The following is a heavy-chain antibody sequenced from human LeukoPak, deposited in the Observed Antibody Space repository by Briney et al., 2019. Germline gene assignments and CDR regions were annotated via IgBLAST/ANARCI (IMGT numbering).Heavy chain of an antibody. Sequence: PSETLSLTCTVSGGSISSSSYYWGWIRQPPGKGLEWIGSIYYSGSTYYNPSLKSRVTISVDTSKNQFSLKLSSVTAADTAVYYCARAGALRLGNLLFDYWGQGILVSVSS. CDR3: ARAGALRLGNLLFDY. V-gene: IGHV4-39*07. D-gene: IGHD3-16*01. CDR2: IYYSGST. CDR1: GGSISSSSYY. J-gene: IGHJ4*02.